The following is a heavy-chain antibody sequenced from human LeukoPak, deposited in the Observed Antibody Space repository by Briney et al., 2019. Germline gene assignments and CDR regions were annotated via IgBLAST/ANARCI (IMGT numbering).Heavy chain of an antibody. J-gene: IGHJ4*02. D-gene: IGHD1-26*01. CDR2: IKSKTDGGTT. V-gene: IGHV3-15*01. CDR1: GFTVSSNY. CDR3: TTRGGWELPGGFDY. Sequence: GGSLRLSCAASGFTVSSNYMSWVRQAPGKGLEWVGRIKSKTDGGTTDYAAPVKGRFTISRDDSKNTLYLQMNSLKTEDTAVYYCTTRGGWELPGGFDYWGQGTLVTVSS.